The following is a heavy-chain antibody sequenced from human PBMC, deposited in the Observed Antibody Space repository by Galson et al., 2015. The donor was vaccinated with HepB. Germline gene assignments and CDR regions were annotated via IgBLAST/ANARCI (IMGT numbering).Heavy chain of an antibody. D-gene: IGHD3-22*01. CDR1: GGSISGGGYS. V-gene: IGHV4-30-2*01. CDR2: IYHSGST. J-gene: IGHJ5*02. CDR3: AGGLGPDSNGYYSSFWFDP. Sequence: TLSLTCVVSGGSISGGGYSWNWIRQPPGKGLEWIGYIYHSGSTYYNSSLRSRVTISVDRSKNQFSLKMTSVTAADTAVYYCAGGLGPDSNGYYSSFWFDPWGQGTLVSVSS.